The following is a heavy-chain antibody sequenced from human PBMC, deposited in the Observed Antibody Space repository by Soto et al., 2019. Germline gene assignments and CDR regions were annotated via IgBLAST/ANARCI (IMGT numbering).Heavy chain of an antibody. CDR3: ARDLGYALLDY. Sequence: ASAKVSCTASGDTFTSYAMHWVRQAPGQRLEWMGWINAGNGNTKYSQKFQGRVTITRDTSASTAYMELSSLRSEDTAVYYCARDLGYALLDYWGQGTLVTVSS. CDR2: INAGNGNT. D-gene: IGHD2-15*01. CDR1: GDTFTSYA. J-gene: IGHJ4*02. V-gene: IGHV1-3*01.